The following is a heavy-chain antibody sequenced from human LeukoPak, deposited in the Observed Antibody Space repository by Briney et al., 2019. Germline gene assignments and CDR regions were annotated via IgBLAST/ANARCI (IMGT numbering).Heavy chain of an antibody. Sequence: GASVKVSCKASGYTFTSYDINWVRQATGQGLEWMGWMNPNSGNTGYAQKFQGRVTMTRNTSISTAYMELSSLRSEDTAVYYCARDHKDYYYYYMDVWGKGTTVTISS. CDR1: GYTFTSYD. J-gene: IGHJ6*03. CDR3: ARDHKDYYYYYMDV. CDR2: MNPNSGNT. V-gene: IGHV1-8*01.